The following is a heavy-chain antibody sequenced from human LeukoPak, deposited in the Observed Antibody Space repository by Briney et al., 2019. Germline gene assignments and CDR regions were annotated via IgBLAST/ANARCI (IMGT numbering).Heavy chain of an antibody. J-gene: IGHJ3*02. CDR2: MNPNSGNT. Sequence: GASVKVSCKASGYTFTSYDINWVRQATGQGLEWMGWMNPNSGNTGYAQKFQGRVTITADESTSTAYMELSSLRSEDTAVYYCARVIRARVRGVIGDAFDIWGQGTMVTVSS. D-gene: IGHD3-10*01. CDR1: GYTFTSYD. V-gene: IGHV1-8*01. CDR3: ARVIRARVRGVIGDAFDI.